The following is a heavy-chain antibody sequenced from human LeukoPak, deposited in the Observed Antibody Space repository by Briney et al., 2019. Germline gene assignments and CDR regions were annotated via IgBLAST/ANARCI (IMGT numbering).Heavy chain of an antibody. Sequence: GGSLRLSCAASGFTFDDYAMHWVRQAPGKGLEWVSLISGDGRSTYYADSVKGRFTISRDNSKNSLYLQMNSLRTEDTALYYCAKDRYYDSSGYLEGWGQGTLVTVSS. D-gene: IGHD3-22*01. J-gene: IGHJ4*02. CDR3: AKDRYYDSSGYLEG. V-gene: IGHV3-43*02. CDR2: ISGDGRST. CDR1: GFTFDDYA.